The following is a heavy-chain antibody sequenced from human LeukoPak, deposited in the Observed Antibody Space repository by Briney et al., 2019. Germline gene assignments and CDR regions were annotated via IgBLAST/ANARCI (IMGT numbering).Heavy chain of an antibody. CDR3: AKDRGGYSSSLDAFDI. V-gene: IGHV3-43D*03. D-gene: IGHD6-13*01. CDR1: GFTFDDYA. J-gene: IGHJ3*02. Sequence: GGSLRLSCAASGFTFDDYAMHWVRQAPGKGLEWVSLTSWDGGSTYYADSVRGRFTISRDNSKNSLYLQVNSLRAEDTALYYCAKDRGGYSSSLDAFDIWGQGTMVTVSS. CDR2: TSWDGGST.